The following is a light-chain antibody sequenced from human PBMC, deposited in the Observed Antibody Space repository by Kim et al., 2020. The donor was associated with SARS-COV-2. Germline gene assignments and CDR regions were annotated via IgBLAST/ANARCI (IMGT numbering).Light chain of an antibody. CDR3: MQSIQLPPLT. CDR2: EVS. V-gene: IGKV2D-29*01. Sequence: DIVMTQTPLSLSVTPGQPASMSCRSSQSLLHSNGKTYLYWYRQKPGQPLQLLIYEVSHQFHGVPDRFSGSGSGTDFTLKISRVEAEDVGVYYCMQSIQLPPLTFGGGTKVDIK. J-gene: IGKJ4*01. CDR1: QSLLHSNGKTY.